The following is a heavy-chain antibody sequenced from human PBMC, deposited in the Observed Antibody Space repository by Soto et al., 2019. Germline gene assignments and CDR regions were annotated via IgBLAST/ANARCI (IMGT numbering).Heavy chain of an antibody. V-gene: IGHV5-51*01. CDR2: IYPGNFDT. CDR3: GLTIFGPTGPFDP. CDR1: GYSFTTYW. J-gene: IGHJ5*02. D-gene: IGHD3-3*01. Sequence: GESLKISCKASGYSFTTYWIGWVRQMPEKGLEWMGIIYPGNFDTRYSPSFEGQVTISADKSISTAYLQWSSLRASDTAMYYCGLTIFGPTGPFDPWGQGTLVTVSS.